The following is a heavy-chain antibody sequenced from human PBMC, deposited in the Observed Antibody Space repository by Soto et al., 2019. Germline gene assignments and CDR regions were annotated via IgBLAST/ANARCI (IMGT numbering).Heavy chain of an antibody. CDR3: AREQDLRSSGWYDFY. CDR2: INPNSGGT. CDR1: GYTFTGYY. V-gene: IGHV1-2*02. J-gene: IGHJ4*02. D-gene: IGHD6-19*01. Sequence: SCKASGYTFTGYYMHWVRQAPGQGLEWMGWINPNSGGTNYAQKFQGRVTMTRDTSISTAYMELSRLRSDDTAVYYCAREQDLRSSGWYDFYWGQGTLVTVSS.